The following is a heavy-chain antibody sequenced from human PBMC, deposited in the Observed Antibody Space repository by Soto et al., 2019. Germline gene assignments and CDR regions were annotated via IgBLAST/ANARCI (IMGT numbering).Heavy chain of an antibody. V-gene: IGHV1-69*12. J-gene: IGHJ2*01. CDR1: GGTFSSYA. CDR3: ARGGQRTDYGGNGFWYFDL. Sequence: QVQLVQSGAEVKKPGSSVKVSCKASGGTFSSYAISWVRQAPGQGLEWMGGIIPIFGTANYAQKFQGRVTITADEXXSXAXXELSSLRSEDTAVYYCARGGQRTDYGGNGFWYFDLWGRGTLVTVSS. D-gene: IGHD4-17*01. CDR2: IIPIFGTA.